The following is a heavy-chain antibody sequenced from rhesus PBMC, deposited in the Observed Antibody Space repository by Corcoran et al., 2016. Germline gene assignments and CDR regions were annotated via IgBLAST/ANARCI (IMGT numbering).Heavy chain of an antibody. D-gene: IGHD6-25*01. CDR1: GGSISGHY. J-gene: IGHJ6*01. CDR3: ARQGYGGGSYGLDS. V-gene: IGHV4S11*01. Sequence: QVQLQESGPGLVKPSETLSLSCTVSGGSISGHYWNWNRQLPGKGREWIGNIYGDSSSKHNTPSLPRRVTLSVDTSKNQVSLRLTSVTAADTAVYYCARQGYGGGSYGLDSWGQGVGVTVSP. CDR2: IYGDSSSK.